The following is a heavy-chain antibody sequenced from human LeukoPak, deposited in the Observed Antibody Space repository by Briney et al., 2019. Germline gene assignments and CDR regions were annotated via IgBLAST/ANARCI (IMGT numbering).Heavy chain of an antibody. J-gene: IGHJ3*02. CDR1: GFTFSSYG. CDR3: AKDSRPEYSSSLNAFDI. D-gene: IGHD6-6*01. Sequence: GGSLRLSCAASGFTFSSYGMHWVRQAPGKGLEWVAFIRYDGSNKYYADSVKGRFTISRDNSKNTLYLQMNSLRAEDTAVYYCAKDSRPEYSSSLNAFDIWGQGTMVTVSS. CDR2: IRYDGSNK. V-gene: IGHV3-30*02.